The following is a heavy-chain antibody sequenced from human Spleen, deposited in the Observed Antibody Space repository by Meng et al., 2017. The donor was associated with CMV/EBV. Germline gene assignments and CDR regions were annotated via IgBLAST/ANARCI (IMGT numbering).Heavy chain of an antibody. J-gene: IGHJ4*02. CDR1: GYSISNGYY. V-gene: IGHV4-38-2*02. CDR2: IYYSGNT. Sequence: SETLSLTCTVSGYSISNGYYWGWIRQPPGKGLEWIGTIYYSGNTYNNPPLRSRVTISVDTSKNQFSLKMSSVTAADTAVYYCARGSHRSAELWTDYWGQGTLVTVSS. CDR3: ARGSHRSAELWTDY. D-gene: IGHD1-26*01.